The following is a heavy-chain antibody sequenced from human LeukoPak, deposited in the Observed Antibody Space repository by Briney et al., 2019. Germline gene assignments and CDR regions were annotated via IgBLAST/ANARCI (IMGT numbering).Heavy chain of an antibody. J-gene: IGHJ6*02. CDR2: IYYSGST. V-gene: IGHV4-59*08. Sequence: SETLSLTCTVSGGSISSYYWSWIRQPPGKGLEWIGYIYYSGSTNYNPSLKSRVTISVDTSKNQFSLKLSSVTAADTAVYYCARRVTVSGVDVWGQGTTVTVSS. D-gene: IGHD2-8*01. CDR1: GGSISSYY. CDR3: ARRVTVSGVDV.